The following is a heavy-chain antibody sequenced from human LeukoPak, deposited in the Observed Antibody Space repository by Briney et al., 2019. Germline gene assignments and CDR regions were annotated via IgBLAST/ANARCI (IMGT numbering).Heavy chain of an antibody. CDR2: INPNSGGT. Sequence: ASVKVSCKASGYTFTGYYMHWVRQAPGQGLEWMGWINPNSGGTNYAQKFQGRVTMTRDTSISTAYMELSRLRSDDTAVYYCARERGWNYDFWSGAKGHHDAFDIWGQGTMVTVSS. CDR3: ARERGWNYDFWSGAKGHHDAFDI. D-gene: IGHD3-3*01. J-gene: IGHJ3*02. CDR1: GYTFTGYY. V-gene: IGHV1-2*02.